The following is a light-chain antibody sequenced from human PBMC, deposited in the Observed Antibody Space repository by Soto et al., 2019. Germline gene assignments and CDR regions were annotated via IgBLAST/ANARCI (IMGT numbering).Light chain of an antibody. CDR1: SSNIGSNY. CDR2: VNN. Sequence: QSVLTQPPSASGTPGQRVTISCSGSSSNIGSNYVYWYQQLPGTAPKLLIYVNNQRPSGVPDRFSGSKSGTSASLAISGLRSEDEAEYYCAAWDDSLSGPVFGGGTKLTVL. J-gene: IGLJ2*01. V-gene: IGLV1-47*01. CDR3: AAWDDSLSGPV.